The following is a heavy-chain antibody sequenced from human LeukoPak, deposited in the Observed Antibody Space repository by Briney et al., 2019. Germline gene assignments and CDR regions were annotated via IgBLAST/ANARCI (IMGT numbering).Heavy chain of an antibody. D-gene: IGHD6-13*01. CDR3: ARRMRSSWSSFDY. V-gene: IGHV3-11*01. CDR1: GFTFSDYY. J-gene: IGHJ4*02. CDR2: ISSSGSTI. Sequence: GALRLSCAASGFTFSDYYMTWIRQAPGKGLEWVSYISSSGSTIYYADSVKGRFTISRDNAKNSLYLQMNSLRAEDTAMYYCARRMRSSWSSFDYWGRGTLVTVSS.